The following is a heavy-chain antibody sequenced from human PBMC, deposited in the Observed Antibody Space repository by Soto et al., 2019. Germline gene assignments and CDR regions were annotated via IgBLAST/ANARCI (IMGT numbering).Heavy chain of an antibody. Sequence: WETLSLTCIVSGGSINGNDYSWAWIRQTPGRGLEWIGNTYSSGSAYYDPSFKSRATISVDASKSQVFLKLTSVTAADTAIYFCARTRGSAVYFYFYGLDVWGHGTTVTVSS. CDR1: GGSINGNDYS. V-gene: IGHV4-39*07. J-gene: IGHJ6*02. D-gene: IGHD3-10*01. CDR3: ARTRGSAVYFYFYGLDV. CDR2: TYSSGSA.